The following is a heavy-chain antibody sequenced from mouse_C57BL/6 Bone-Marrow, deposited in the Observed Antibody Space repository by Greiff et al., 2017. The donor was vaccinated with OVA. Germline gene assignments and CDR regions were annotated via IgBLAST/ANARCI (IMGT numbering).Heavy chain of an antibody. CDR2: IDPETGGT. CDR1: GYTFTDYE. CDR3: TREGWDYFDY. J-gene: IGHJ2*01. D-gene: IGHD3-3*01. Sequence: VQLQQSGAELVRPGASVTLSCKASGYTFTDYEMHWVKQTPVHGLEWIGAIDPETGGTAYNQKFKGKAILTADKSSSTAYMELRSLTSEDSAVYYCTREGWDYFDYGGQGTTLTVSS. V-gene: IGHV1-15*01.